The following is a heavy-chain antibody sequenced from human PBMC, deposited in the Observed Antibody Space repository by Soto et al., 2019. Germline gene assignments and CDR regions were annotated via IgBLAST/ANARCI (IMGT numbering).Heavy chain of an antibody. Sequence: ASVKVSCKASGYTFTSYGISWVRQAPGQGLEWMGWISAYNGNTNYAQKHQGRVTMTKDTSASTAYMELWSLRSDDTAVYYCARDHASRGWHDAFDIWGQGTMVT. CDR3: ARDHASRGWHDAFDI. CDR1: GYTFTSYG. CDR2: ISAYNGNT. D-gene: IGHD6-19*01. J-gene: IGHJ3*02. V-gene: IGHV1-18*01.